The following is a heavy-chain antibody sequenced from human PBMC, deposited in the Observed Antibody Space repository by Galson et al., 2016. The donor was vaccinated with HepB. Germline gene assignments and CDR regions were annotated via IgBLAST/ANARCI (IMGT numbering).Heavy chain of an antibody. CDR1: GFIVSSYH. CDR2: INSGGST. V-gene: IGHV3-66*01. D-gene: IGHD6-13*01. Sequence: SLRLSCAASGFIVSSYHINWVRQAPGKGLEWVPLINSGGSTYYADSVKGRFTSSRDNSKNTVYLQMNSLRVEDTDVYYCARDRQYSSSWPRRTYYYGMDVWGQGTTVTVSS. CDR3: ARDRQYSSSWPRRTYYYGMDV. J-gene: IGHJ6*02.